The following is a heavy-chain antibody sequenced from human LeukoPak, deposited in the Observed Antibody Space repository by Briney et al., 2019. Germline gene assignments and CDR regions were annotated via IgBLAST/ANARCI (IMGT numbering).Heavy chain of an antibody. V-gene: IGHV3-9*01. CDR2: ISWNSGSI. CDR1: GFTFDDYA. D-gene: IGHD6-13*01. Sequence: GGSLRLSCAASGFTFDDYAMHWVRQAPGKGLEWVSGISWNSGSIGYADSVKGRFTISRDNAKNYLYLQMNSLRAEDTALYYCAKTHRIAAAGTLYFQHWGQGTLVTVSS. J-gene: IGHJ1*01. CDR3: AKTHRIAAAGTLYFQH.